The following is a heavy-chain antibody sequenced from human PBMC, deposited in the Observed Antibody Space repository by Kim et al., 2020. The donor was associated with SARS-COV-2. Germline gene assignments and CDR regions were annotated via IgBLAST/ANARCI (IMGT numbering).Heavy chain of an antibody. D-gene: IGHD1-26*01. V-gene: IGHV4-59*01. J-gene: IGHJ4*02. Sequence: SCNPSLKSRITISVDTSKNQFSLKLSSVTAADTAVYYCASSIVGATDVDYWGQGTLVTVSS. CDR3: ASSIVGATDVDY.